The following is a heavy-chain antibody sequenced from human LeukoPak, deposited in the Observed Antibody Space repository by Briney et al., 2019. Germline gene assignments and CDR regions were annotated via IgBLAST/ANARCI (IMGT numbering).Heavy chain of an antibody. Sequence: SETLSLTCAVYGGSFSGYYWSWIRQPPGKGLEWIGEINHSGSTNYNPSLKSRVTISVDTSKNQFSLKLSSVTAADTAVYYCARSRYCSSTSCYQGLYNWFDPWGQGTLVTVSS. CDR3: ARSRYCSSTSCYQGLYNWFDP. V-gene: IGHV4-34*01. CDR1: GGSFSGYY. J-gene: IGHJ5*02. CDR2: INHSGST. D-gene: IGHD2-2*01.